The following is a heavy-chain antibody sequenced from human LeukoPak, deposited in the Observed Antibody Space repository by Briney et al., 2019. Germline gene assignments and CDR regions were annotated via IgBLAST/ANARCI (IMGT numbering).Heavy chain of an antibody. Sequence: GGSLRLSCAASGSTFRSYEMNWVRQAPGKGLEWLSYISTSGAAIYYADSVKGRFTISRDNAKRSLDLRMDSLRVEDTAVYYCAREGYGDYDTDAFDIWGQGTMVTVSS. D-gene: IGHD4-17*01. CDR3: AREGYGDYDTDAFDI. V-gene: IGHV3-48*03. CDR1: GSTFRSYE. J-gene: IGHJ3*02. CDR2: ISTSGAAI.